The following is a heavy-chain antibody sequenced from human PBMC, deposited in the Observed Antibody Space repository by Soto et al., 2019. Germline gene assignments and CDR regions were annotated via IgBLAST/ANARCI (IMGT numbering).Heavy chain of an antibody. Sequence: PGESLKISCKGSGYSFAGYWITWVRQKPGKGLEWMGRIDPSDSQTYYSPSFRGHVTISATKSITTVFLQWSSLRASDTAMYYCARQIYDSDAGPNFQYYFDSWGQGTPVTVSS. CDR2: IDPSDSQT. J-gene: IGHJ4*02. CDR3: ARQIYDSDAGPNFQYYFDS. CDR1: GYSFAGYW. V-gene: IGHV5-10-1*01. D-gene: IGHD6-13*01.